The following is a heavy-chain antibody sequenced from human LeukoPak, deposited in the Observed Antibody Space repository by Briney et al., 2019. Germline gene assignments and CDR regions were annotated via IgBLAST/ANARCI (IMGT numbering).Heavy chain of an antibody. D-gene: IGHD6-19*01. CDR1: GFTFSSYG. V-gene: IGHV3-30*03. CDR2: ISYDGSNK. CDR3: ARDLYSSGWSYPHFDY. Sequence: GGSLRLSCAASGFTFSSYGMHWVRQAPGKGLEWVAVISYDGSNKYYADSVKGRFTISRDNAKSSLYLQMNSLRAEDTAVYYCARDLYSSGWSYPHFDYWGQGTLVTVSS. J-gene: IGHJ4*02.